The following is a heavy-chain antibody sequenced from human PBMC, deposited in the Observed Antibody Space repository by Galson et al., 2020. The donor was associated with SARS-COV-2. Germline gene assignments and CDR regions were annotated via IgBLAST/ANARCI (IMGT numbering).Heavy chain of an antibody. V-gene: IGHV3-73*01. J-gene: IGHJ3*02. CDR3: TSLQI. CDR1: GFSFSDFA. Sequence: GGSLRLSCAASGFSFSDFAMHWVRQASGKGLEWVGRIRSKANSYATAYSASVKGRFTVSRDDSKNTAYLQMNSLKTEDTAVYYCTSLQIWGQGTMVTVSS. CDR2: IRSKANSYAT.